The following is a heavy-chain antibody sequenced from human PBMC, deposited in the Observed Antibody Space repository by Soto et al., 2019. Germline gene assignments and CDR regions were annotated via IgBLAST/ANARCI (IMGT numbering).Heavy chain of an antibody. CDR1: GFTFSTYA. CDR3: VRDSGSFGSSYCGN. CDR2: ISSNGGST. J-gene: IGHJ4*02. V-gene: IGHV3-64D*06. D-gene: IGHD1-26*01. Sequence: PGGSLRLSCSASGFTFSTYAMHWVRQAPGKGLEYISGISSNGGSTYYADSVKGRFTNSRDNSKNTLYLQLSSLRAEDTAVYYCVRDSGSFGSSYCGNWGLGTVVTVSS.